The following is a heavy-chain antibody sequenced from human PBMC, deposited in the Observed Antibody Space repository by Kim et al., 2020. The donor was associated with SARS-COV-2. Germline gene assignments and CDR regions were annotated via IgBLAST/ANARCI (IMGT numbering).Heavy chain of an antibody. Sequence: YANHEKGRFTNSRDKSKNTLHLQMNSLGTEDTAVYYCARDRAFGDYDSSDYWGQGTLVTVSS. V-gene: IGHV3-33*01. D-gene: IGHD3-22*01. CDR3: ARDRAFGDYDSSDY. J-gene: IGHJ4*02.